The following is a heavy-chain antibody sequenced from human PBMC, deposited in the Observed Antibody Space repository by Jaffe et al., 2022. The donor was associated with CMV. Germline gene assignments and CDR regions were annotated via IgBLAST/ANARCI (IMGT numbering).Heavy chain of an antibody. D-gene: IGHD3-22*01. V-gene: IGHV4-59*08. CDR1: GGSIHHYY. J-gene: IGHJ4*02. CDR3: ARGIDHHDSRGRFDY. CDR2: INHNAYT. Sequence: QVQLQESGPGLVKPSETLSLTCTVSGGSIHHYYWNWIRQSPGKGLEWIGSINHNAYTNFNPSLKSRVTISVDTSKNRFSLILDSVTAADTAFYYCARGIDHHDSRGRFDYWGRGTLVAVSS.